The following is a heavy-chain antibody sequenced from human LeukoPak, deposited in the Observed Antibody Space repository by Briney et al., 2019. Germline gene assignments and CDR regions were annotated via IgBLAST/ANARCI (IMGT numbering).Heavy chain of an antibody. J-gene: IGHJ4*02. CDR3: ARHGVATRNFDY. D-gene: IGHD5-12*01. CDR2: IYHSGST. Sequence: SETLSLTCTVSGYSISSGYYWGWIRQPPGKGLEWIGSIYHSGSTYYNPSLKSRVIISVDTSKNQFSLKLSSVTAADTAVYYCARHGVATRNFDYWGQGTLVTVSS. CDR1: GYSISSGYY. V-gene: IGHV4-38-2*02.